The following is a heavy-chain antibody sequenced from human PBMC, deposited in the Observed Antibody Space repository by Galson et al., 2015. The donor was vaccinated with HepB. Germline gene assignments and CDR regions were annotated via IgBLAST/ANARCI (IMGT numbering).Heavy chain of an antibody. CDR3: ARVSSAGRGRVAGMNLNYYYYYGMDV. Sequence: SVKVSCKASGYTFTSYGISWVRQAPGQGLEWMGWISAYNGNTNYAQKLQGRVTMTTDTSTSTAYMELRSLISDDTAVYYCARVSSAGRGRVAGMNLNYYYYYGMDVWGQGTTVTVSS. J-gene: IGHJ6*02. CDR1: GYTFTSYG. V-gene: IGHV1-18*01. D-gene: IGHD6-19*01. CDR2: ISAYNGNT.